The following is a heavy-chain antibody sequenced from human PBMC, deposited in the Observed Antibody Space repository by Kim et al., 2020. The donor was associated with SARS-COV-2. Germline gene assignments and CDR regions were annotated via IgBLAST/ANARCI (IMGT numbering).Heavy chain of an antibody. J-gene: IGHJ6*02. CDR3: ARRGYSYGYYYYYGMDV. Sequence: GGSLRLSCAASGFTFSSYDMHWVRQATGKGLEWVSAIGTAGDTYYPGSVKGRFTISRENAKNSLYLQMNSLRAGDTAVYYCARRGYSYGYYYYYGMDVWGQGTTVTVSS. V-gene: IGHV3-13*04. D-gene: IGHD5-18*01. CDR2: IGTAGDT. CDR1: GFTFSSYD.